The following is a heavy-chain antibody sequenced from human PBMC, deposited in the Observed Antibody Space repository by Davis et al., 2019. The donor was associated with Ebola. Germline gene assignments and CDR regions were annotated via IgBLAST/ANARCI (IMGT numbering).Heavy chain of an antibody. J-gene: IGHJ3*02. V-gene: IGHV3-30*02. CDR2: IRYDGSNK. CDR1: GFTFSSYG. CDR3: AMGVAAAGEGGAFDI. Sequence: PGGSLRLSCAASGFTFSSYGMHWVRQAPGKGLEWVAFIRYDGSNKYYADSVKGRFTISRDNSKNTLYLQMNSLRAEDTAVYYCAMGVAAAGEGGAFDIWGQGTMVTVSS. D-gene: IGHD6-13*01.